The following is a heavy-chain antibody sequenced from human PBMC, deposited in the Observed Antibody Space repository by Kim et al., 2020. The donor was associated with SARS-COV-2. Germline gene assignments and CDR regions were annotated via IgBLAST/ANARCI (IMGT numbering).Heavy chain of an antibody. J-gene: IGHJ6*02. D-gene: IGHD1-26*01. CDR3: ARVLGHPTRYYYYYYGMDV. CDR1: GDSVSSNSAA. Sequence: SQTLSLTCAISGDSVSSNSAAWNWIRQSPSRGLEWLGRTYYRSKWYNDYAVSVKSRITINPDTSKNQFSLQLNSVTPEDTAVYYCARVLGHPTRYYYYYYGMDVWGQGTTVTVSS. CDR2: TYYRSKWYN. V-gene: IGHV6-1*01.